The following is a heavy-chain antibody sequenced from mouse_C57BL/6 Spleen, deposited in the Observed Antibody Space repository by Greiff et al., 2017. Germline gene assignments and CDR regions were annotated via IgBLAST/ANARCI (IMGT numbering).Heavy chain of an antibody. D-gene: IGHD1-1*01. Sequence: EVMLVESGGGLVKPGGSLTLSCAASGFTFSDYGMHWVRQAPEKGLEWVAYLSSGSSTIYYADTVKGRFTSSIDNAKNTLFLQMTSLRSEDTAMYYCARGTVVARYCDVWGTGTTVTVSS. CDR3: ARGTVVARYCDV. V-gene: IGHV5-17*01. J-gene: IGHJ1*03. CDR1: GFTFSDYG. CDR2: LSSGSSTI.